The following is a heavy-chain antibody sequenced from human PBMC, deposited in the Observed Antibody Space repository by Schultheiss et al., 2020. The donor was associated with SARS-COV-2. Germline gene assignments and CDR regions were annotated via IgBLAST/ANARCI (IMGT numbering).Heavy chain of an antibody. J-gene: IGHJ3*02. CDR2: ISYDGSNK. CDR3: AKYDFWSDKGAFDI. CDR1: GFTFSSYG. D-gene: IGHD3-3*01. Sequence: GGSLRLSCAASGFTFSSYGMHWVRQAPGKGLEWVAVISYDGSNKYYADSVKGRFTISRDNSKNTLYLQMNSLRAEDTAVYYCAKYDFWSDKGAFDIWGQGTMVTVSS. V-gene: IGHV3-30*18.